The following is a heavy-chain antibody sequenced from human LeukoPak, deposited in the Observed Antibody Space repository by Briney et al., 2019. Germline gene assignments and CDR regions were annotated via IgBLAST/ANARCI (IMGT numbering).Heavy chain of an antibody. CDR3: ARGLPIVVVVAATDAFDI. Sequence: GGSLRLSCAASGSTFSSYSMNWVRQAPGKGLEWVSSISSISSYIYYADSVKGRFTISRDNAKNSLYLQMNSLRAEDTAVYYCARGLPIVVVVAATDAFDIWGQGTMVTVSS. V-gene: IGHV3-21*01. J-gene: IGHJ3*02. CDR2: ISSISSYI. D-gene: IGHD2-15*01. CDR1: GSTFSSYS.